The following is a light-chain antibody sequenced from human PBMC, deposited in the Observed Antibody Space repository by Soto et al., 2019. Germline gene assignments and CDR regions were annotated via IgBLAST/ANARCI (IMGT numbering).Light chain of an antibody. CDR3: QQSYSTPHT. Sequence: DIQMTQSPSSLSASVGDRLTITCRASQSISSYLNWYQQKPGKAPKLLIYAASSLQSGVPSRFSGSGSGPDFTLTISSLQPEDFATYYCQQSYSTPHTFGQGTRLEIK. CDR1: QSISSY. CDR2: AAS. V-gene: IGKV1-39*01. J-gene: IGKJ2*01.